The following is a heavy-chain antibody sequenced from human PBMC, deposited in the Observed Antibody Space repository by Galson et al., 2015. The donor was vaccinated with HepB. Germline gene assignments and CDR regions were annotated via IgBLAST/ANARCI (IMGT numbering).Heavy chain of an antibody. V-gene: IGHV1-18*04. CDR2: ISAYNGNT. CDR1: GYTFTSYG. J-gene: IGHJ4*02. Sequence: SVKVSCKASGYTFTSYGISWVRQAPGQGLEWMGWISAYNGNTNYAQKLQGRVTMTTDTSTSTAYMELRSLRSDDTAVYYCARDVGSSWYSGDQLVDYWGQGTLVTVSS. CDR3: ARDVGSSWYSGDQLVDY. D-gene: IGHD6-13*01.